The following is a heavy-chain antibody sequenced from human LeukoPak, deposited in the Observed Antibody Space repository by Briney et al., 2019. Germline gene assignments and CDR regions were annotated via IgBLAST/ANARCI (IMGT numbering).Heavy chain of an antibody. D-gene: IGHD6-19*01. CDR1: GDSVSSKNGA. CDR3: ARDLGTSGWYTFDF. CDR2: TYYRSKWYD. J-gene: IGHJ5*01. V-gene: IGHV6-1*01. Sequence: PSQTLSLTCAISGDSVSSKNGAWNWIRQSPSRGLEWLGRTYYRSKWYDEYADSVKGRVTISPDTSKNQFSLHVYSVTPEDTAVYYRARDLGTSGWYTFDFWGQGTLVTVS.